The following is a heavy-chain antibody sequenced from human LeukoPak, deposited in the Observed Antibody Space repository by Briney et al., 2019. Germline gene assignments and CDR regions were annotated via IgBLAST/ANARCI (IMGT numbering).Heavy chain of an antibody. Sequence: PWGSLTLTCAASGFSISSYAWSWVCLAPAQGQEWVSFISSSGDSTYYADSVKGRFTIPTDNSKTTLYLQMNSLKAEDTAVYYCAKDDYYYYMDVWGKGTTVTVSS. CDR1: GFSISSYA. CDR2: ISSSGDST. J-gene: IGHJ6*03. V-gene: IGHV3-23*01. CDR3: AKDDYYYYMDV.